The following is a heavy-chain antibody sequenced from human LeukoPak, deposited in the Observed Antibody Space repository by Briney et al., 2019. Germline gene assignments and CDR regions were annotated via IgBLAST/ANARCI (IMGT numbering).Heavy chain of an antibody. J-gene: IGHJ4*02. CDR3: ARLPSGHFPYFFDY. Sequence: KPGESLKISCKGSGYSFTNYWIAWVRQMPGKGLEWMGIIYPGDSDTRYSPSFQGQVTISADRSINTAYLQWSSLKASDTAMYYCARLPSGHFPYFFDYWGQGTLVTVSS. V-gene: IGHV5-51*01. CDR1: GYSFTNYW. D-gene: IGHD3-3*02. CDR2: IYPGDSDT.